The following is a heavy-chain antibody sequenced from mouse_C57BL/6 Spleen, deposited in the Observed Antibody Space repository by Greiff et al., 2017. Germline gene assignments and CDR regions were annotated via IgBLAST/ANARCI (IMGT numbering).Heavy chain of an antibody. V-gene: IGHV1-9*01. CDR2: ILPGSGST. D-gene: IGHD2-1*01. Sequence: QVQLQQSGAELMKPGASVKLSCKATGYTFTGYWIEWVKQRPGHGLEWIGEILPGSGSTNYNEKFKGKATFTADTSSNTAYMQLSSLTTEDSAIYYCARRGYRGNYVRWYFDVWGTGTTVTVSS. CDR3: ARRGYRGNYVRWYFDV. CDR1: GYTFTGYW. J-gene: IGHJ1*03.